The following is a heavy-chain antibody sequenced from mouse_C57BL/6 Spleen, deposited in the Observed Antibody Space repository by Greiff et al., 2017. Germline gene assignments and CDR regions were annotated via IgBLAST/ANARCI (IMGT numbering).Heavy chain of an antibody. CDR1: GYAFSSSW. CDR3: AYYDYDFDY. Sequence: VKLQESGPELVKPGASVKISCKASGYAFSSSWMNWVKQRPGKGLEWIGRIYPGDGDTNYNGKFKGKATLTADKSSSTAYMQLSSLTSEDSAVYFCAYYDYDFDYWGQGTTLTVSS. CDR2: IYPGDGDT. J-gene: IGHJ2*01. D-gene: IGHD2-4*01. V-gene: IGHV1-82*01.